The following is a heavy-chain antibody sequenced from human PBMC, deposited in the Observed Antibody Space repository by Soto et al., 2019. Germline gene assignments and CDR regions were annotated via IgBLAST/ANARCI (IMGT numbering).Heavy chain of an antibody. CDR2: IWYDGSNK. CDR1: GFTFSSYG. Sequence: QVQLVESGGGVVQPGRSLRLSCAASGFTFSSYGMHWVRQAPGKGLEWVAVIWYDGSNKYYADSVKGRFTISRDNSKNTLYLQMNSLRAEDTAVYYCAREGDVWGSYRCDFWGQGTLVTVSS. V-gene: IGHV3-33*01. J-gene: IGHJ4*02. CDR3: AREGDVWGSYRCDF. D-gene: IGHD3-16*02.